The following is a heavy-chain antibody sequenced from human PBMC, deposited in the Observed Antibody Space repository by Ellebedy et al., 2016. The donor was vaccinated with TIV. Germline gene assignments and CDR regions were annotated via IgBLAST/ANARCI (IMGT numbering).Heavy chain of an antibody. Sequence: AASVKVSCKASGGTFSNYAISWVRQAPGQGLEWMGGIITLFDTPSYAQKFQGRVTITADESTSTAYMELSSLRPEDTAVYYCARDLRYFDWSLYHERYSYYGLDVWGQGTTVTVSS. CDR3: ARDLRYFDWSLYHERYSYYGLDV. J-gene: IGHJ6*02. CDR2: IITLFDTP. D-gene: IGHD3-9*01. V-gene: IGHV1-69*13. CDR1: GGTFSNYA.